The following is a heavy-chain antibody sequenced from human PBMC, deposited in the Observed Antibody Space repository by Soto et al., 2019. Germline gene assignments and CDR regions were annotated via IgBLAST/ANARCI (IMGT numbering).Heavy chain of an antibody. CDR1: GFSSSNYG. D-gene: IGHD3-16*01. CDR3: ARDGHRGPSDAFDV. Sequence: GGSLRLSCTASGFSSSNYGMNWIRQAPGKGLEWVSHISTTGTSPYYADSVRGRFTVSRDTANNSIYLQMNSLRAEDTAVYYCARDGHRGPSDAFDVWGQGTMVTV. CDR2: ISTTGTSP. V-gene: IGHV3-48*03. J-gene: IGHJ3*01.